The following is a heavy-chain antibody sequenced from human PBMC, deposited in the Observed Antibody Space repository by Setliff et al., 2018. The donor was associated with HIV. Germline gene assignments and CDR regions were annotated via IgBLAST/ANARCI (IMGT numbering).Heavy chain of an antibody. Sequence: PGGSLRLSCAASGFTFSSYGMHWVRQAPGKGLEWVAFIHYDESIKYYADSVKGRFTISRDNSKNTLYLQMNSLRAEDTAVFYCARDMGTSSSWPFLHYYYYGMDVWGQGTTVTVSS. CDR3: ARDMGTSSSWPFLHYYYYGMDV. V-gene: IGHV3-30*02. CDR1: GFTFSSYG. CDR2: IHYDESIK. J-gene: IGHJ6*02. D-gene: IGHD6-13*01.